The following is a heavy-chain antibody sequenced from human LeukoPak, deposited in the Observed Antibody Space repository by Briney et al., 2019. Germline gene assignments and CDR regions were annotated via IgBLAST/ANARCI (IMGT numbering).Heavy chain of an antibody. Sequence: PGGSLRLSCAASGFTFSSYGMHWVRQAPGKGLEWVSSISSSSSYIYYADSVKGRFTISRDNAKNSLYLQMNSLRAEDTAVYYCARDLGSGSYPRIPTLFDYWGQGTLVTVSS. CDR3: ARDLGSGSYPRIPTLFDY. CDR1: GFTFSSYG. D-gene: IGHD3-10*01. CDR2: ISSSSSYI. J-gene: IGHJ4*02. V-gene: IGHV3-21*01.